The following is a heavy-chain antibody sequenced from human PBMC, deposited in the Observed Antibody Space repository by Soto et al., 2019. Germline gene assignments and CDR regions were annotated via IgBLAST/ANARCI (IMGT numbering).Heavy chain of an antibody. CDR2: LSYEGSEE. CDR3: ALTRRSSLLEVAGPGFEY. V-gene: IGHV3-30*03. J-gene: IGHJ4*02. D-gene: IGHD6-19*01. CDR1: GFNFGVFG. Sequence: GGSVRLSCAASGFNFGVFGMHWVRQAPGKGLEWLSVLSYEGSEEYYADSVRGRFTISRDNSKNTLFLQMDSLRVEDTGVYYCALTRRSSLLEVAGPGFEYWGQGTLVTVSS.